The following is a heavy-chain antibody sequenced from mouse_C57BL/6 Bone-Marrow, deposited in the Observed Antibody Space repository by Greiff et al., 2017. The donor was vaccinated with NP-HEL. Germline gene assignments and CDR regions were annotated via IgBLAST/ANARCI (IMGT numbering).Heavy chain of an antibody. J-gene: IGHJ3*01. CDR3: ARVIYYDYDGFAY. D-gene: IGHD2-4*01. Sequence: VTLKESVAELVRPGASVKLSCTASGFNIKNTYMHWVKQRPEQGLEWIGRIDPANGNTKYAPKFQGKATITADTSSNTAYLQLSSLTSEDTAIYYCARVIYYDYDGFAYWGQGTLVTVSA. V-gene: IGHV14-3*01. CDR2: IDPANGNT. CDR1: GFNIKNTY.